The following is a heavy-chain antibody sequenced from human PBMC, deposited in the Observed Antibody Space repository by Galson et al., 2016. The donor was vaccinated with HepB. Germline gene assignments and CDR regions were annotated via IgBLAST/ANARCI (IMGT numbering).Heavy chain of an antibody. V-gene: IGHV3-7*01. J-gene: IGHJ3*02. CDR1: GFSFDTYW. Sequence: SLRLSCAASGFSFDTYWMKWVRQAPGKGPEWVANIKEDGSEMKYVDSVKGRFTISRDNAKKSLYLQMNSLRVDDTAMYYCARAGYLGHDSTSFRASDIWGPGTLVTVSS. CDR3: ARAGYLGHDSTSFRASDI. D-gene: IGHD2-2*01. CDR2: IKEDGSEM.